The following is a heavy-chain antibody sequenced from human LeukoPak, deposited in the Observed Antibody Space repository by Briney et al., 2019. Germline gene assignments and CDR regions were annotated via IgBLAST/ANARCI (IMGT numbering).Heavy chain of an antibody. V-gene: IGHV3-48*01. Sequence: GGSLRLSCAASGFSFSTNSMNWVRQVPGKGLEWISYISSNSATTYYADSVKGRFTISRDNAKNSLYLHMNSLRADDTAVYYCARDGRYGDYAFDIWGQGTMVTVSS. D-gene: IGHD4-17*01. CDR3: ARDGRYGDYAFDI. CDR2: ISSNSATT. J-gene: IGHJ3*02. CDR1: GFSFSTNS.